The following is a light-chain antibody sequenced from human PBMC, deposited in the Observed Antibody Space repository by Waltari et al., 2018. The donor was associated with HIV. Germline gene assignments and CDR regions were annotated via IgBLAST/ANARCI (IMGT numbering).Light chain of an antibody. CDR3: SSYTTSKTYV. CDR1: DTDIGAYDF. CDR2: DAT. Sequence: QSALTQPASVSGSPGQSISISCSGTDTDIGAYDFVSWYQQHPASPPTLIIFDATNPPLHLSDRFSASKFGTTASLTIAGLQDDDEADYYCSSYTTSKTYVFGSGTRVTVL. J-gene: IGLJ1*01. V-gene: IGLV2-14*03.